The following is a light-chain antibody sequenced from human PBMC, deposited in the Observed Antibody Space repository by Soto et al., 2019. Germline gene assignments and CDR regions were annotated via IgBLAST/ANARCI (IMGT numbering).Light chain of an antibody. J-gene: IGKJ5*01. CDR2: DGF. CDR3: QQYSTSPT. V-gene: IGKV3D-20*01. CDR1: QSVSSSR. Sequence: DIVLTQSPATLSLSPGERATLSCGASQSVSSSRLAWYQQKPALAPRLLIYDGFLRATGIPDRFSGSGSGTDFTLTISRLEPEDFAVYYCQQYSTSPTFGEGTRLEIK.